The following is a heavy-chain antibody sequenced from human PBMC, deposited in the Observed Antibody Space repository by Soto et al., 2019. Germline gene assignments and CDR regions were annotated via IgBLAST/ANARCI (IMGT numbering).Heavy chain of an antibody. D-gene: IGHD5-12*01. J-gene: IGHJ6*02. CDR3: ARELEMATMAGYSYYGMDV. CDR1: GGTFSSYA. V-gene: IGHV1-69*01. Sequence: QVQLVQSGAEVKRPGSSVTVSCKASGGTFSSYAISWVRQAPGQGLEWMGGIIPIFGTANYAQKFQGRVTITADESTSTAYMELSSLRSEDTAVYYCARELEMATMAGYSYYGMDVWGQGTTVTVSS. CDR2: IIPIFGTA.